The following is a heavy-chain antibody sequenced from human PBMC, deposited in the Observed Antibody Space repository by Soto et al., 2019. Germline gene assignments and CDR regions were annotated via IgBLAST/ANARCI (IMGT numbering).Heavy chain of an antibody. Sequence: ASVKVSCKASGGTFSSYAISWVRQAPGQGLEWMGGIIPIFGTANYAQKFQGRVTITADESTSTAYMELSSLRSEDTAVYYCARALAHYSSSWLFDYWGQGTLVTVSS. CDR2: IIPIFGTA. CDR3: ARALAHYSSSWLFDY. D-gene: IGHD6-13*01. CDR1: GGTFSSYA. V-gene: IGHV1-69*13. J-gene: IGHJ4*02.